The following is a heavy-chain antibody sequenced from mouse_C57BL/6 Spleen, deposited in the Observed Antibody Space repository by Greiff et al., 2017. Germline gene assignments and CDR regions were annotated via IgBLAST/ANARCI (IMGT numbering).Heavy chain of an antibody. Sequence: VQLQQSGPELVKPGASVKISCKASGYAFSSSWMNWVKQRPGKGLEWIGRIYPGDGDTNYNGKFKGKATLTADKSSSTAYMQLSSLTSEDSAVYFCARRNGNYVYFDYWGQGTTLTVSS. CDR1: GYAFSSSW. V-gene: IGHV1-82*01. D-gene: IGHD2-1*01. CDR2: IYPGDGDT. J-gene: IGHJ2*01. CDR3: ARRNGNYVYFDY.